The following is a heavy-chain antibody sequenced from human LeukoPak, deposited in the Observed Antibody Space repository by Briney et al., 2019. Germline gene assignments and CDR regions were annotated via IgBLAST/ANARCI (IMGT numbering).Heavy chain of an antibody. Sequence: ASVKVSCKASGYTFTGYYMHWVRQAPGQGLEWMGWINPNSGGTNYAQKFQGRVTMTRDTSISTAYMELSRLRSDDTAVYYCARDTRQLVTQGAFDIWGQGTMVTVSS. CDR1: GYTFTGYY. V-gene: IGHV1-2*02. D-gene: IGHD6-13*01. CDR3: ARDTRQLVTQGAFDI. J-gene: IGHJ3*02. CDR2: INPNSGGT.